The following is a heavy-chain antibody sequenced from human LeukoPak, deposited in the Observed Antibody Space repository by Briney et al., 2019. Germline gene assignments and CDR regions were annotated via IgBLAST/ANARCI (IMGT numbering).Heavy chain of an antibody. D-gene: IGHD3-22*01. Sequence: PSETLSLTCTVSGGSISSYYWSWIRQPPGKGLEWLGYIYYSGSTNYNPSLKSRVTISVDTSKNQFSLKLSSVTAADTAVYYCARYLVSSGYQPIEYYFDYWGQGTLVTVSS. CDR1: GGSISSYY. V-gene: IGHV4-59*01. CDR3: ARYLVSSGYQPIEYYFDY. CDR2: IYYSGST. J-gene: IGHJ4*02.